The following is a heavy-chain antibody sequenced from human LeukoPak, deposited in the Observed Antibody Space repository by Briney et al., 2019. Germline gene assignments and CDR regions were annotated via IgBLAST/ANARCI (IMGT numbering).Heavy chain of an antibody. CDR2: ITSSSSYI. V-gene: IGHV3-21*01. Sequence: GGSLRLSCAASGFTFSSYSMNWVRQAPGKGLEWVSSITSSSSYIYYADSVKGRFTISRDNAKNSLYLQMDSLRAEDTAVYYCARVTWLSAAGTEGNFDYWGQGTLVTVSS. J-gene: IGHJ4*02. CDR3: ARVTWLSAAGTEGNFDY. CDR1: GFTFSSYS. D-gene: IGHD6-13*01.